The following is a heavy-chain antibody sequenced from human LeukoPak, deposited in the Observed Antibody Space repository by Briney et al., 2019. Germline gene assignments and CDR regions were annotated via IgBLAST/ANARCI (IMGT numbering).Heavy chain of an antibody. V-gene: IGHV4-34*01. CDR1: GGSFSGYY. Sequence: SETLSLTCAVFGGSFSGYYWSWIRQSPVKGLEWIGEIDHSGRTNSKSSLKSRVTISVGTSKNQFSLRLGSVTAADTAVYYCARKSIVTAGRKPYDYWDQGTLVTVSS. CDR2: IDHSGRT. J-gene: IGHJ4*02. D-gene: IGHD6-13*01. CDR3: ARKSIVTAGRKPYDY.